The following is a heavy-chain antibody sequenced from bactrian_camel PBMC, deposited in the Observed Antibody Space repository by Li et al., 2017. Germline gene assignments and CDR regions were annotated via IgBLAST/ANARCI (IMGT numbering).Heavy chain of an antibody. V-gene: IGHV3S40*01. Sequence: DVQLVESGRGLVQPGGSLRLSCSASVDIFSRCHMGWFRQAPGKEREAVAAVNIGGRMTLYADSVKGRFTLSPDNGKKTMYLQMDRLRPDDSGTYYCAAQGRATGCGRYSWRRVADYSYWGQGTQVTVS. CDR3: AAQGRATGCGRYSWRRVADYSY. CDR1: VDIFSRCH. J-gene: IGHJ4*01. D-gene: IGHD2*01. CDR2: VNIGGRMT.